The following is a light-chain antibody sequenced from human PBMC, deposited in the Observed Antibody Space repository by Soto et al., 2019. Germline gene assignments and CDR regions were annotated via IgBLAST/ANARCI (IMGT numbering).Light chain of an antibody. V-gene: IGKV3-20*01. J-gene: IGKJ5*01. CDR3: QHYGDSSWT. Sequence: EIVLTQSPGTLSLSPGERATLSCRASQSVSSSYLAWYQQKPGQAPRLLIYGASSRATGIPDRFSGSGSGTDFTLTISRLEPDDFAVYYCQHYGDSSWTFGQGTRLENK. CDR1: QSVSSSY. CDR2: GAS.